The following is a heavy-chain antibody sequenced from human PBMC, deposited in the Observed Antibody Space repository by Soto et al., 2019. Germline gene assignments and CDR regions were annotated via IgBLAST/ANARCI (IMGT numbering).Heavy chain of an antibody. CDR2: INAGNGNT. J-gene: IGHJ5*02. V-gene: IGHV1-3*01. Sequence: QVQLVQSGAEVKKPGASVKVSCKASGYTFTSYAMHWVRQAPGQRLEWMGWINAGNGNTKYSQKFQGRVTITRDTSASTAYMELSSLRSEDTAVYYCARVYYDILTGYFHKNWFDPWGQGTLVTVSS. CDR1: GYTFTSYA. D-gene: IGHD3-9*01. CDR3: ARVYYDILTGYFHKNWFDP.